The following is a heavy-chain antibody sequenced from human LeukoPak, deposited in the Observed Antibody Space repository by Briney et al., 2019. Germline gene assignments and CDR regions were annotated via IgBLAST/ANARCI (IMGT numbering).Heavy chain of an antibody. CDR2: IYHSGST. J-gene: IGHJ6*03. CDR3: ARYTSTSSMDV. CDR1: GYSISSGYY. D-gene: IGHD2-2*01. V-gene: IGHV4-38-2*02. Sequence: SETLSHTCTVSGYSISSGYYWGWIRQPSGKGLEWIGSIYHSGSTYYNPSLKSRVTISVDTSKNQFSLKLSSVTAADTAVFFCARYTSTSSMDVWGTGTTVTVSS.